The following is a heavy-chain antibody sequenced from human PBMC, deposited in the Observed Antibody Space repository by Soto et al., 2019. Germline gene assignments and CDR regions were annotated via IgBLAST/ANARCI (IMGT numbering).Heavy chain of an antibody. CDR2: IKSKTDGGTT. D-gene: IGHD3-3*01. V-gene: IGHV3-15*01. CDR1: GFTFSNAW. Sequence: PGGSLRLSCAASGFTFSNAWMSWVRQAPGKGLEWVGRIKSKTDGGTTDYAAPVKGRFTISRDDSKNTLYLQMNSLKTEDTAVYYCSTYDFWSGDDYWGQGTLVTVSS. J-gene: IGHJ4*02. CDR3: STYDFWSGDDY.